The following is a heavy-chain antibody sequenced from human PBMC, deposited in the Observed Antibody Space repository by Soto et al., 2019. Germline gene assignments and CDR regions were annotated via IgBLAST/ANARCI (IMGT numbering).Heavy chain of an antibody. V-gene: IGHV4-39*01. CDR3: ARQSVILYYYGMDV. J-gene: IGHJ6*02. CDR2: IYYSGST. CDR1: GGSISSSSYY. Sequence: SETLSLTCTVSGGSISSSSYYWGWIRQPPGKGLEWIGSIYYSGSTYYNPSLKSRVTISVDTSKNQFSLKLSSVTAADTAVYYCARQSVILYYYGMDVWGQGTTVTVSS.